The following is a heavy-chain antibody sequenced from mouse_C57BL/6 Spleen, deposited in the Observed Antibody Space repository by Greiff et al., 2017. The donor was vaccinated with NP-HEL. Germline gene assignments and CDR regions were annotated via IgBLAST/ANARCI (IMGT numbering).Heavy chain of an antibody. CDR1: GYTFTDYN. J-gene: IGHJ4*01. CDR3: ARAPYYYGSSPYYAMDY. CDR2: INPNNGGT. V-gene: IGHV1-18*01. Sequence: VQLQQSGPELVKPGASVKIPCKASGYTFTDYNMDWVKQSHGKSLEWIGDINPNNGGTIYNQKFKGKATLTVDKSSSTAYMELRSLTSEDTAVYYCARAPYYYGSSPYYAMDYWGQGTSVTVSS. D-gene: IGHD1-1*01.